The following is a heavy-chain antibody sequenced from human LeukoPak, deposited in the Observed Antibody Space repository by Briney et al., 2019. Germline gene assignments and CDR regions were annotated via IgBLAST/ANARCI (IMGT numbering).Heavy chain of an antibody. V-gene: IGHV3-23*01. D-gene: IGHD3-10*01. CDR2: ISGSGGST. CDR3: APGSYYFDY. Sequence: PGGSLRLSCAASGFTFTSYSMNWVRQAPGKGLEWVSTISGSGGSTYYADSVKGRFTISRDNSKNTLYLQMNSLRAEDTAVYYCAPGSYYFDYWGQGTLVTVSS. CDR1: GFTFTSYS. J-gene: IGHJ4*02.